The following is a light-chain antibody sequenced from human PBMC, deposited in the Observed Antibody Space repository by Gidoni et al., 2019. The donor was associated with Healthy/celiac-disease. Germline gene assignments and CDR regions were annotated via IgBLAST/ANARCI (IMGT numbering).Light chain of an antibody. CDR3: MQALQTSYT. CDR2: LGS. V-gene: IGKV2-28*01. CDR1: QSLLHSNGYNY. Sequence: VVMPQSPLSLPVTPGEPASISCRSSQSLLHSNGYNYLDWYLQKPGQSPQLLIYLGSNRASGVPDRFSGSGSGTDFTLKISRVEAEDVGVYYCMQALQTSYTFXXXTKLEIK. J-gene: IGKJ2*01.